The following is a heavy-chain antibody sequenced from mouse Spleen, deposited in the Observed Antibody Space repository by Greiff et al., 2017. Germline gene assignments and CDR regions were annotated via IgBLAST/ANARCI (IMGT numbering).Heavy chain of an antibody. Sequence: VQLQQSGAELVRPGASVKLSCKASGYTFTDYYINWVKQRPGQGLEGIARIYPGSGNTYYNEKVKGRATLTAEKSSSTAYMQLSSLTSEDSAVYFCARSETGTDYWGQGTTLTVSS. CDR3: ARSETGTDY. D-gene: IGHD4-1*01. CDR2: IYPGSGNT. J-gene: IGHJ2*01. V-gene: IGHV1-76*01. CDR1: GYTFTDYY.